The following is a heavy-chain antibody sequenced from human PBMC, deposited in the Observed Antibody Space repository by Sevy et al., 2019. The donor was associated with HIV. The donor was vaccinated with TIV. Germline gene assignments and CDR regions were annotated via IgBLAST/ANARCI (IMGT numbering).Heavy chain of an antibody. CDR1: GFTFSNAW. CDR3: TTDCGEPDNWFDP. V-gene: IGHV3-15*01. Sequence: GGSLRLSCAASGFTFSNAWMSWVRQAPGKGLEWVGRIKSKTDGGTTDYAAPVKGRFTISRDDSKNTLYLQMNSLKTEDTAVYYCTTDCGEPDNWFDPWGQGTLVTVSS. CDR2: IKSKTDGGTT. D-gene: IGHD2-21*01. J-gene: IGHJ5*02.